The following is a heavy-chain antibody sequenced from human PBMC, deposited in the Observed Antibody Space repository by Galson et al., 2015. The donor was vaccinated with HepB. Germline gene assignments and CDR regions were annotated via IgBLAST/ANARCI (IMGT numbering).Heavy chain of an antibody. Sequence: SLRLSCAASGFSFNDYGLHWVRQAPGKGLEWLSAIWRDEGSNKYYADSVKGRFTVSRDNSKRTLYLQMNSLRVEDTAIYYCATERRHNTGWFALDSWGQGALVTVSS. CDR3: ATERRHNTGWFALDS. CDR2: IWRDEGSNK. CDR1: GFSFNDYG. V-gene: IGHV3-33*01. D-gene: IGHD6-19*01. J-gene: IGHJ4*02.